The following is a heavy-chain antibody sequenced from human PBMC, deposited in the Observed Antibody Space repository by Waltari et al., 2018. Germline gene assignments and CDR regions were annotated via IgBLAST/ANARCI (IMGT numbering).Heavy chain of an antibody. Sequence: QVQLQQWGAGLLKPSETLSLTCAVYGGSFSGYYWSWIRQPPGKGLEWIGELNHSGSTNYNPCLKSGVTIAVDTSKNQFSLKLSSVTAADTAVYYWARGNIGMIVVAFQHWGQGTLVTVSS. V-gene: IGHV4-34*01. CDR3: ARGNIGMIVVAFQH. CDR2: LNHSGST. CDR1: GGSFSGYY. D-gene: IGHD3-22*01. J-gene: IGHJ1*01.